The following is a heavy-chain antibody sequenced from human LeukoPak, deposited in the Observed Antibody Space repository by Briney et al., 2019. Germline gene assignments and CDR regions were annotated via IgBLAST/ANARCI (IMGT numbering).Heavy chain of an antibody. CDR2: INQDGSEK. V-gene: IGHV3-7*01. CDR1: GFPFSSYW. D-gene: IGHD2-21*01. Sequence: GGSLRLSCAASGFPFSSYWMAWVRQASGKGLEWVVNINQDGSEKNYVDSVKGRFTISRDNAKKLLSLQMNNLRAEDTAVYYCARYCGGDCYGMDVWGQGTTVTVSS. J-gene: IGHJ6*02. CDR3: ARYCGGDCYGMDV.